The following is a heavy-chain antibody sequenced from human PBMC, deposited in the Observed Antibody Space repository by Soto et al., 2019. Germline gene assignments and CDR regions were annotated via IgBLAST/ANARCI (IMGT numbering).Heavy chain of an antibody. CDR3: ARDLSWGSNWYYYMDV. V-gene: IGHV3-48*01. J-gene: IGHJ6*03. D-gene: IGHD7-27*01. CDR1: GFILSDCA. Sequence: GGSLRLSCATSGFILSDCAMNWVRQAPGKGLEWVSYISSSSSVIDYADSVKGRFTVSRDNARNSLYLQMNSLRTEDTAVYYCARDLSWGSNWYYYMDVWGKGTTVTVSS. CDR2: ISSSSSVI.